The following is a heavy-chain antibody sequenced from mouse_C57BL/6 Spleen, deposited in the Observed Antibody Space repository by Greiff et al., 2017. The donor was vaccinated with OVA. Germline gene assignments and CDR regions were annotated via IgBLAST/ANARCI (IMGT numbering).Heavy chain of an antibody. Sequence: EVQLQESGGGLVKPGGSLKLSCAASGFTFSDYGMHWVRQAPEQGLEWVAYISSGSSTINYADTVKGRFTISRDNAKNTLFLQMTSVRSEDTAMYYCARDYDYDGYAMDYWGQGTSVTVSS. CDR1: GFTFSDYG. D-gene: IGHD2-4*01. CDR3: ARDYDYDGYAMDY. V-gene: IGHV5-17*01. J-gene: IGHJ4*01. CDR2: ISSGSSTI.